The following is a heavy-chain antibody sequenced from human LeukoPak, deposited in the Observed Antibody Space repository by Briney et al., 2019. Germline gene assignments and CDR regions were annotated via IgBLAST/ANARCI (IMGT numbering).Heavy chain of an antibody. J-gene: IGHJ6*04. CDR1: GFTVSSNY. D-gene: IGHD3-3*01. Sequence: PGGSLRLSCPASGFTVSSNYLSWVRQAPGKGLEWVSVIYSGGSTYYADSVQGRFTISRDNSKNTLYLQMNSLRAEDTAVYYCAREAPHITIFGVAQVGMDVWGEGTTVTVSS. V-gene: IGHV3-66*01. CDR3: AREAPHITIFGVAQVGMDV. CDR2: IYSGGST.